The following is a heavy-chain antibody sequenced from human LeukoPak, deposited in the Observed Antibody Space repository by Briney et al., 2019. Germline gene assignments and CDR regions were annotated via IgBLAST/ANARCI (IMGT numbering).Heavy chain of an antibody. D-gene: IGHD4-23*01. V-gene: IGHV1-69*13. CDR3: ARDTVASLDY. CDR1: GDTFSSYA. Sequence: ASVNVSCKASGDTFSSYAISWVRQAPGQGLEWMGGIIPMFGTANYAQKFQGRVTITADESTSTAYMELSSLRSEDTAVYYCARDTVASLDYWGQGTLVTVSS. J-gene: IGHJ4*02. CDR2: IIPMFGTA.